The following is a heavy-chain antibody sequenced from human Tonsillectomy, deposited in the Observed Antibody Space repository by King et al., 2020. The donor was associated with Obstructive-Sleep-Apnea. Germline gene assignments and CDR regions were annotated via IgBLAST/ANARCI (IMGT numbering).Heavy chain of an antibody. CDR1: GYRFTSHW. J-gene: IGHJ4*02. CDR2: IFPTTFET. Sequence: VQLVQSGAEVRKPGEFLKISCKDSGYRFTSHWIGWVRQMPGKGLEWMGVIFPTTFETRYSPAFQGQASISGDESTVYLQWNSLKASDTAMYYCVALSSGNYYWGQGTLVTVSS. V-gene: IGHV5-51*01. D-gene: IGHD3-10*01. CDR3: VALSSGNYY.